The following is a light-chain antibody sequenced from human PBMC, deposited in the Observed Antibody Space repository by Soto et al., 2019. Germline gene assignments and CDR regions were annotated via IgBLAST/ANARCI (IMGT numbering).Light chain of an antibody. J-gene: IGKJ3*01. CDR3: QHHDNTPPSVT. V-gene: IGKV3-20*01. CDR1: QSISRSY. CDR2: GTG. Sequence: EIVLTQSPGTLSLSPGQRATLSCRTSQSISRSYLAWYQHKRGQAPRLLMFGTGSRATGIPDRFSGTGSGTDFTLIINRLEPEDFAVYYCQHHDNTPPSVTFGPGTKGDIK.